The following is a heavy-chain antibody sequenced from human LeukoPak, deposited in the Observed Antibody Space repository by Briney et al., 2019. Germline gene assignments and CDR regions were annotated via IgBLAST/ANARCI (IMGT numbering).Heavy chain of an antibody. CDR2: INHSGST. D-gene: IGHD3-10*01. CDR1: GGSFSGYY. Sequence: SETLSLTCAVYGGSFSGYYWSWIRQPPGKGLEWIGEINHSGSTNYNPSLKSRVTISVDTSKNQFSLKLSSVTAADTAVYYCARRGRGLVRGVMVFDPWGQGTLVTVSS. J-gene: IGHJ5*02. V-gene: IGHV4-34*01. CDR3: ARRGRGLVRGVMVFDP.